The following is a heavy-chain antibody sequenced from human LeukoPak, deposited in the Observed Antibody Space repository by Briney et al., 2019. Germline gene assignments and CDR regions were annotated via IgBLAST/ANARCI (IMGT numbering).Heavy chain of an antibody. Sequence: GRSLRLSCAASGFTFSSYAMHWVRQAPGKGLEWVAVISYDGSNKYYADSVKGRFTISRDNSKNTLYLQMNSLRAEDTAVYYCAKRSPRTRIIDYWGQGTLVTVSS. CDR3: AKRSPRTRIIDY. CDR2: ISYDGSNK. J-gene: IGHJ4*02. CDR1: GFTFSSYA. D-gene: IGHD3-10*01. V-gene: IGHV3-30-3*02.